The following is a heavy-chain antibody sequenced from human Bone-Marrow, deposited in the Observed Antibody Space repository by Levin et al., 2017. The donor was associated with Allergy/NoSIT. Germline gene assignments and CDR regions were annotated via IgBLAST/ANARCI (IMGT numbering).Heavy chain of an antibody. CDR3: TTDRAIGPLPLFDY. D-gene: IGHD6-6*01. Sequence: RGESLKISCGASGFVFSKAWMGWVRQPPGKGLEWIGRIKPKSDGGTSDYAAPVQGRFTISREDSKNTVYLQMNSLRTDDTAVYYCTTDRAIGPLPLFDYWGRGTLVSVSS. J-gene: IGHJ4*02. CDR1: GFVFSKAW. V-gene: IGHV3-15*01. CDR2: IKPKSDGGTS.